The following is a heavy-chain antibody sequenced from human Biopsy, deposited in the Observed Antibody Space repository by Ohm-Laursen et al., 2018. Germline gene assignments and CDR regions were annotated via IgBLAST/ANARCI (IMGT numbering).Heavy chain of an antibody. V-gene: IGHV2-26*01. D-gene: IGHD4-17*01. CDR2: IFPNDEK. CDR3: ARILGSTVTTYSAMDV. J-gene: IGHJ6*02. CDR1: GFSLSNGRMG. Sequence: PTQTLTLTYSVSGFSLSNGRMGVSWIRQPPGKALEWLAHIFPNDEKAYSTSLKSRLTISKDTSKSQVVLTMTNLDPVDTATYYCARILGSTVTTYSAMDVWGQGTTVTVSS.